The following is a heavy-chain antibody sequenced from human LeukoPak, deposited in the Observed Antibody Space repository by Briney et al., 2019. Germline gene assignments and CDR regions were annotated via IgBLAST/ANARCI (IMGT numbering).Heavy chain of an antibody. CDR1: GFTFSSYG. CDR2: ISYDGSNK. V-gene: IGHV3-30*18. CDR3: AKDYDSSGYLGGGIDY. J-gene: IGHJ4*02. D-gene: IGHD3-22*01. Sequence: GGSLRLSCAASGFTFSSYGMHWVRQAPGKGLEWVAVISYDGSNKYYADSVKGRFIISRDNSKNTLYLQMNSLRAEDTAVYYCAKDYDSSGYLGGGIDYWGQGTLVTVSS.